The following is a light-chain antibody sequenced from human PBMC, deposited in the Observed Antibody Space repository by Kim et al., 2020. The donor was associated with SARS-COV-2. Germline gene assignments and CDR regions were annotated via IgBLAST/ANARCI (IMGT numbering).Light chain of an antibody. J-gene: IGLJ1*01. V-gene: IGLV2-14*03. CDR2: DVS. CDR3: SSYTSSSTRG. Sequence: HSITISCTGTSSDVGGYNYVSWYQQHPGNAPKLMIYDVSNRPSGVSNSFSGSKSGNTASLPISGLQAEDEADYYCSSYTSSSTRGFGTGTKVTVL. CDR1: SSDVGGYNY.